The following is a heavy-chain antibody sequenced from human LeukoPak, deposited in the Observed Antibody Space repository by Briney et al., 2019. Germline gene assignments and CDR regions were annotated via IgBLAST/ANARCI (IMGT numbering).Heavy chain of an antibody. V-gene: IGHV1-3*01. J-gene: IGHJ4*02. CDR3: ARFVYGSGTGDFDY. CDR2: INAGNGNT. Sequence: ASVKVSCKASGYTFTSYAMHWVRQAPGQRLEWMGWINAGNGNTKYSQKLQGRVTMTTDTSTSTAYMELRSLRSDDTAVYYCARFVYGSGTGDFDYWGQGTLVTVSS. D-gene: IGHD3-10*01. CDR1: GYTFTSYA.